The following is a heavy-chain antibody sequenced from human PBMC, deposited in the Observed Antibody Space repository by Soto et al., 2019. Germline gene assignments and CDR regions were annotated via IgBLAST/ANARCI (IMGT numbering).Heavy chain of an antibody. CDR2: IYYSGSS. CDR1: IGSITSVNSY. J-gene: IGHJ4*02. V-gene: IGHV4-31*03. D-gene: IGHD6-19*01. Sequence: SETLSLTCTVSIGSITSVNSYWGWIRHFPGKGLEWIGYIYYSGSSYYNPSLKGRVTISEDTSKKQFSLKLNSVTAADTAVYYCARGSSGWSSIRLDDWGQGTLVTVSS. CDR3: ARGSSGWSSIRLDD.